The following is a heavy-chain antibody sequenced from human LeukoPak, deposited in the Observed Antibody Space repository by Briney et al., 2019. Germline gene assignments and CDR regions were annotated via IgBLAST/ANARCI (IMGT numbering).Heavy chain of an antibody. V-gene: IGHV3-30-3*01. D-gene: IGHD3-9*01. CDR3: AKARENVYDILTGWALDV. CDR2: ISYDGSNK. Sequence: QPGRSLRLSCAASGFTFSSYAMHWVRQAPGKGLEWVAVISYDGSNKYYADSVKGRFTVSRDNSKNTLYLQMNSLRAEDTAVYHCAKARENVYDILTGWALDVWGQGTMVTVSS. CDR1: GFTFSSYA. J-gene: IGHJ3*01.